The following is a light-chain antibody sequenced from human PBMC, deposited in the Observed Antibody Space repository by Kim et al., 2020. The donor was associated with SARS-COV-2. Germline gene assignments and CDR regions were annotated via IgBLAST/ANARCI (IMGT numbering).Light chain of an antibody. Sequence: DIQMTQSPSTLSASVGDRVTITCRASQSISSWLAWYQQKPGKAPKLLIYDASSLESGVPSRFSGSGSGTEFTLTISSLQPDDFATYYCQQYNSYSLVGGTFGQGTKVDIK. CDR1: QSISSW. CDR3: QQYNSYSLVGGT. V-gene: IGKV1-5*01. CDR2: DAS. J-gene: IGKJ1*01.